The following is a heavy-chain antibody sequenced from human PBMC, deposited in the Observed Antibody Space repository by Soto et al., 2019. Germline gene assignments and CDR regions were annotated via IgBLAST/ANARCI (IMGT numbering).Heavy chain of an antibody. Sequence: QLHLVQSGAVVKKPGASVTVSCSASGYPVTAYYMHWVRQAPGRGLEWMGGINPATGAAKSTQTFQGTVTMARDASTSTGFMELSGLTSEDTAVFYCARGGGVGVAGSAAFDMWGQGTLVTVSS. CDR2: INPATGAA. CDR1: GYPVTAYY. D-gene: IGHD3-3*01. J-gene: IGHJ3*02. CDR3: ARGGGVGVAGSAAFDM. V-gene: IGHV1-2*02.